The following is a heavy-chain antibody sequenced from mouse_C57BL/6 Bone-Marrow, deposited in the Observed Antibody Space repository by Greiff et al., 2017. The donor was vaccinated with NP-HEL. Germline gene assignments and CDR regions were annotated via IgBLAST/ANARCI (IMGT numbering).Heavy chain of an antibody. V-gene: IGHV5-6*01. CDR1: GFTFSSYG. CDR3: ARHLDHFDY. J-gene: IGHJ2*01. Sequence: EVKLVESGGDLVKPGGSLKLSCAASGFTFSSYGMSWVRQTPDKRLEWVATISSGGSYTYYPDSVKGRFTISRDNAKNTLYLQMSSLKSEDTAMYYCARHLDHFDYWGQGTTRTVSS. CDR2: ISSGGSYT.